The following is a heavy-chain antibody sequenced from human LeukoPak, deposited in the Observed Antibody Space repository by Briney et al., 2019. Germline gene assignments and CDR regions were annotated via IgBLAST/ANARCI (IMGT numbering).Heavy chain of an antibody. J-gene: IGHJ4*02. CDR1: GGSISGYY. Sequence: PSETLSLTCTVSGGSISGYYWSWIRQPPGKGLEWIGYIYSSGSTKYSPSLKSRVTMSVDTSKNQFSLKLTSVTAADTAVCYCARYYCSGTCYHFDYWGQGTLVTVSS. D-gene: IGHD2-2*01. CDR3: ARYYCSGTCYHFDY. V-gene: IGHV4-59*08. CDR2: IYSSGST.